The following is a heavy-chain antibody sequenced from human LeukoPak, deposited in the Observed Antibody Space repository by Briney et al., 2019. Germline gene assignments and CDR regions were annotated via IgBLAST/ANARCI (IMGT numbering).Heavy chain of an antibody. D-gene: IGHD3-16*01. J-gene: IGHJ6*03. CDR1: GFTFRNYG. Sequence: GGSLRLSCAASGFTFRNYGMHWVRLAPGKGLEWVAFIRYDGSIKYYVDSVKGRFTVSRDNSKNTLYLQMNSLRAEDTAVYYCATQTGGYYYYMDVWGKGTTVTVSS. V-gene: IGHV3-30*02. CDR2: IRYDGSIK. CDR3: ATQTGGYYYYMDV.